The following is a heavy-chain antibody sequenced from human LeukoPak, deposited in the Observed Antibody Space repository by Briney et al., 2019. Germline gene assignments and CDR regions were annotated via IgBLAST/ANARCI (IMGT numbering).Heavy chain of an antibody. CDR1: GGSISSYY. Sequence: SETLSLTCTASGGSISSYYWSWIRQPPGKGLEWIGYIYYSGSTNYNPSLKSRVTISVDTSKNQFSLKLSSVTAADTAEYYCARDTMVRGVYAFDIWGQGTMVTVSS. J-gene: IGHJ3*02. CDR3: ARDTMVRGVYAFDI. D-gene: IGHD3-10*01. V-gene: IGHV4-59*12. CDR2: IYYSGST.